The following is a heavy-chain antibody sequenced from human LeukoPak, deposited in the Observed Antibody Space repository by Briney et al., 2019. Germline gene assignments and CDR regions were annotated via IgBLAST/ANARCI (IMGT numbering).Heavy chain of an antibody. Sequence: GTSLRLSCATSGLTFTSHGFHWVRQAAGKGLEWVASIRNDGSDTYHANSVKGRFSISRDNSKNTVYLHMNSLRAEDTAVYYCARDRGKDYFDNWGQGTQVTVSS. V-gene: IGHV3-33*01. CDR3: ARDRGKDYFDN. CDR1: GLTFTSHG. D-gene: IGHD4-23*01. J-gene: IGHJ4*02. CDR2: IRNDGSDT.